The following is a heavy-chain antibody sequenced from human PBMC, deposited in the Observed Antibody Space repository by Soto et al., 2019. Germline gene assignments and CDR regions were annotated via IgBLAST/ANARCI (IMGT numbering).Heavy chain of an antibody. J-gene: IGHJ4*02. D-gene: IGHD3-3*01. CDR3: ARGHDFWSGFSYFDY. CDR1: VGSFSSGSHY. V-gene: IGHV4-61*01. Sequence: SETLSLTCTVSVGSFSSGSHYWSWIRQPPGKRLEWVGYVYYSGSTNYNPSLQSRVTISVDTSKNQFSLKLNSVTAADTAVYYCARGHDFWSGFSYFDYWGQGTLVTVSS. CDR2: VYYSGST.